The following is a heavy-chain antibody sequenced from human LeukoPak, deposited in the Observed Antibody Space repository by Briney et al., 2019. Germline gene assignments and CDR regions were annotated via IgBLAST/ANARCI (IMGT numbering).Heavy chain of an antibody. CDR2: INSDGGST. CDR3: ARGDYYDSSGYYSSFDY. CDR1: GFTFSSYW. J-gene: IGHJ4*02. Sequence: GGSLRLPCAASGFTFSSYWMHWVRQAPGKGLVWVSHINSDGGSTTYADSVKGRFTISRDNAKNTLYLQMNSLRAEDTTVYYCARGDYYDSSGYYSSFDYWGQGTLVTVSS. D-gene: IGHD3-22*01. V-gene: IGHV3-74*01.